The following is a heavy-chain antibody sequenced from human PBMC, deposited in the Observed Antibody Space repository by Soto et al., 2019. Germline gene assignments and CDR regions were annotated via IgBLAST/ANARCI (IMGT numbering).Heavy chain of an antibody. CDR2: IIPIFGTA. CDR1: GGTFSSYA. V-gene: IGHV1-69*13. J-gene: IGHJ4*02. Sequence: SVKLSCKASGGTFSSYAISWVRQAPGQGLEWMGGIIPIFGTANYAQKFQGRVTITADESTSTAYMELSSLRSEETAVYYCARENTAMVTGYFDYWGQGTLVTVSS. CDR3: ARENTAMVTGYFDY. D-gene: IGHD5-18*01.